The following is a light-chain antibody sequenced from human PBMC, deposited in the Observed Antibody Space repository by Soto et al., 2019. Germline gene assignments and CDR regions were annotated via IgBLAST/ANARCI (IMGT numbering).Light chain of an antibody. Sequence: EIVLTQSPGTLSLSPGERATLSCRASQSVRNNYLVWYQQRPGQPPRFLMYDVSTRAAGIPDRFSGSGSGTDFTLTISRLEPEDFAVYCCQQYGSTPLTFGGGTKVEIE. J-gene: IGKJ4*01. CDR1: QSVRNNY. V-gene: IGKV3-20*01. CDR2: DVS. CDR3: QQYGSTPLT.